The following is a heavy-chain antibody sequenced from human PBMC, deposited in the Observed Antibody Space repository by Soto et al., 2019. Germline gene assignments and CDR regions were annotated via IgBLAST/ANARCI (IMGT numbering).Heavy chain of an antibody. V-gene: IGHV4-61*08. Sequence: SETLSLTCTVSGGSVSSPDYYWSWIRQPPGKGLEWIAYVYYSGSANYDPSLKSRVTISVDRSKNQFSLKLKSVTAADTAVYYCARDRAWASDKYGMDVWGQGTTVTVSS. CDR2: VYYSGSA. CDR3: ARDRAWASDKYGMDV. D-gene: IGHD6-6*01. CDR1: GGSVSSPDYY. J-gene: IGHJ6*02.